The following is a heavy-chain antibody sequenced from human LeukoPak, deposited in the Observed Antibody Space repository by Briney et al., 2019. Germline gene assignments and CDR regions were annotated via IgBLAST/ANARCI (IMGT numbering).Heavy chain of an antibody. J-gene: IGHJ4*02. CDR1: GYTFTSYG. CDR2: ISAYNGNT. V-gene: IGHV1-18*01. D-gene: IGHD6-19*01. Sequence: ASVKVSCKASGYTFTSYGISWVRQAPGRGLEWMGWISAYNGNTNYAQKLQGRVTMTTDTSTSTAYMELRSLRSDDTAVYYCARSATKYSSGWYGVDYWGQGTLVTVSS. CDR3: ARSATKYSSGWYGVDY.